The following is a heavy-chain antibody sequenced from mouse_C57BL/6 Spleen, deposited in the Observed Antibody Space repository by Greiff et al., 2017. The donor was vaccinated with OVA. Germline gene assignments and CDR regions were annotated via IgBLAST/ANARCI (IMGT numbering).Heavy chain of an antibody. D-gene: IGHD1-1*01. CDR1: GFTFSSYA. V-gene: IGHV5-4*01. J-gene: IGHJ2*01. CDR3: AREGAHYYGSSYDYFDY. Sequence: EVMLVESGGGLVKPGGSLKLSCAASGFTFSSYAMSWVRQTPEKRLEWVATISDGGSYTYYPDNVKGRFTISRDNAKNNLYLQMSHLKSEDTAMYYCAREGAHYYGSSYDYFDYWGQGTTLTVSS. CDR2: ISDGGSYT.